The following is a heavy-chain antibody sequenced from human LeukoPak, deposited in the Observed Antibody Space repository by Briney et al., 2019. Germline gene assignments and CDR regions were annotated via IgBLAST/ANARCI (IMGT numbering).Heavy chain of an antibody. Sequence: PGGSLRLSCAASGFTFSNYGMNWVRQAPGKGLEWVSSISSSSSYIYYAVSVKGRFTISRDNAKNSLYLQMNSLRAEDTAVYYCARDAGDSSGYDYWGQGTLVTVSS. J-gene: IGHJ4*02. V-gene: IGHV3-21*01. CDR3: ARDAGDSSGYDY. CDR1: GFTFSNYG. CDR2: ISSSSSYI. D-gene: IGHD3-22*01.